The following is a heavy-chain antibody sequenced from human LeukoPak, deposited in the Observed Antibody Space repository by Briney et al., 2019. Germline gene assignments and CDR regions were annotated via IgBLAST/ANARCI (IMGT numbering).Heavy chain of an antibody. CDR2: MHPYGFT. D-gene: IGHD3-9*01. V-gene: IGHV4-34*01. CDR3: SRGSDESKTGDS. J-gene: IGHJ4*02. Sequence: GSLRLSCAASGFTFSSYSMNWVRQAPGKGLEWIGEMHPYGFTNVNPSLTSRVSISIDTSKNQFSLTLTSVTAADTAIYYCSRGSDESKTGDSWGQGSLVTVSS. CDR1: GFTFSSYS.